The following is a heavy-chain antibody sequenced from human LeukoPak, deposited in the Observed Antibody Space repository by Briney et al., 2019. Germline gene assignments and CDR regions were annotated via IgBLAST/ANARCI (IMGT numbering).Heavy chain of an antibody. CDR1: GGSIRSSSYD. J-gene: IGHJ4*02. V-gene: IGHV4-39*01. D-gene: IGHD4-17*01. Sequence: ASETLSLTCTVSGGSIRSSSYDWGWIRQPPGKGLEWIGSIYYSGSTYYNPSLKSRVTISVDTSKNQFSLKLSSVTAADTAVYYCARQYGDYVGYFDYWGQGTLVTVSS. CDR3: ARQYGDYVGYFDY. CDR2: IYYSGST.